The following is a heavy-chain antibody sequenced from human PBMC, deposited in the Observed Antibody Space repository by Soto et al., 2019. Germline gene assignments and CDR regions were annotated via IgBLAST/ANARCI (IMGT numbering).Heavy chain of an antibody. CDR1: GYTFTSYG. D-gene: IGHD5-12*01. CDR3: ARDTRMVATQGFDP. V-gene: IGHV1-18*04. Sequence: ASVKVSCKASGYTFTSYGISWVRQAPGQGLEWMGWISAYNGNTKYAQKLQGRVTMTTDTSTSTAYMELRSLRSDDTAVYYCARDTRMVATQGFDPWGQGTLVTVSS. J-gene: IGHJ5*02. CDR2: ISAYNGNT.